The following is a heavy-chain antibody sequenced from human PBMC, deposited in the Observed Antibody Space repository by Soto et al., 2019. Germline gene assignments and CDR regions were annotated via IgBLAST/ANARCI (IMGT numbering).Heavy chain of an antibody. V-gene: IGHV3-21*01. J-gene: IGHJ4*02. CDR3: ARDQSHYYGSGSYYTLFDY. CDR2: ISSSSSYI. CDR1: GFTFSSYS. D-gene: IGHD3-10*01. Sequence: GSLRLSCAASGFTFSSYSMNWVRQAPGKGLEWVSSISSSSSYIYYADSVKGRFTISRDNAKNSLYLQMNSLRAEDTAVYYCARDQSHYYGSGSYYTLFDYWGQGTLVTVSS.